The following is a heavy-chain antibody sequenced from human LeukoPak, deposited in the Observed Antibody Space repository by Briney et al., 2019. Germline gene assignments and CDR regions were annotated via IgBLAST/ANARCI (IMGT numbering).Heavy chain of an antibody. V-gene: IGHV1-18*01. J-gene: IGHJ4*02. CDR2: ISAYNGNT. CDR3: ARGAPTVLRYFDWLSAY. Sequence: ASVEVSCKASGYTFTSYGISWVRQAPGQGLEWMGWISAYNGNTNYAQKLQSRVTMTTDTSTSTAYMELRSLRSDDTAVYYCARGAPTVLRYFDWLSAYWGQGTLVTVSS. D-gene: IGHD3-9*01. CDR1: GYTFTSYG.